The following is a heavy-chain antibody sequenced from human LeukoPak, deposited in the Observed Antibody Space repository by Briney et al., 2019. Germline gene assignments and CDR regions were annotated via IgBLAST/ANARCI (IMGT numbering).Heavy chain of an antibody. D-gene: IGHD6-19*01. J-gene: IGHJ4*02. Sequence: GGSLRLSCAASGFTFSSYAMHWVRQAPGKGLEYVSAISSNGGSTYYANSVKGRFTISRDNSKNTLYLQMGSLRAEDMAVYYCARELGGGWIDYWGQGTLVTVSS. CDR1: GFTFSSYA. CDR3: ARELGGGWIDY. CDR2: ISSNGGST. V-gene: IGHV3-64*01.